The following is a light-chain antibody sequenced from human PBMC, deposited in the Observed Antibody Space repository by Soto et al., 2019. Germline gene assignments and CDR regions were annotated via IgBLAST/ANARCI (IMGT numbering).Light chain of an antibody. V-gene: IGLV2-18*01. CDR3: SLYTSENAYV. Sequence: QSALTQPPSVSGSPGQSVTISCTGTSTDFVGYNRVSWYQQPPGTAPKLMIYEVSKRPSGVPDRFSGSKSGNTASLTISGLQAADEADYYCSLYTSENAYVFGNRTKVTVL. CDR1: STDFVGYNR. J-gene: IGLJ1*01. CDR2: EVS.